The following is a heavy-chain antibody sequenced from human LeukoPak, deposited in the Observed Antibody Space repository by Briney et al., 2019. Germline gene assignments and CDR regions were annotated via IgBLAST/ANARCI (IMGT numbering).Heavy chain of an antibody. Sequence: PSETLSLTCTVSGGSISSYYWSWIRQPPGKGLEWIGYIYYSGSTNYNPSLKSRVSMSVDTSKNRFSLKLTSVTAADTAVYYCARGGKATVVTMWGQGILVTVSS. D-gene: IGHD4-23*01. CDR1: GGSISSYY. CDR2: IYYSGST. V-gene: IGHV4-59*12. CDR3: ARGGKATVVTM. J-gene: IGHJ4*02.